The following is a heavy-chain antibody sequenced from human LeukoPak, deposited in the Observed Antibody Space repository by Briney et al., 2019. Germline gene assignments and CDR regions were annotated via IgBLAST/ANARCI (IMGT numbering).Heavy chain of an antibody. D-gene: IGHD3-10*01. CDR2: IFYSGST. CDR3: AKSNGYGLVDI. J-gene: IGHJ3*02. V-gene: IGHV4-39*07. Sequence: TGGSLRLSCTASGLSFSDYSMNWVRQPPGKGLEWIGNIFYSGSTYYSPSLKSRVTISLDTSRNQFSLKLNSVTAADTAVYYCAKSNGYGLVDIWGQGTMVTVSS. CDR1: GLSFSDYS.